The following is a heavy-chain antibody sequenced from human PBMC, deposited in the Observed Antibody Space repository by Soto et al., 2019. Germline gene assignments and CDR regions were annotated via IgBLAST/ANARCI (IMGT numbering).Heavy chain of an antibody. CDR3: ARYCSSTSCYVTGIDAFDI. V-gene: IGHV1-69*02. D-gene: IGHD2-2*01. J-gene: IGHJ3*02. CDR2: IIPILGIA. CDR1: GGTFSSYT. Sequence: SVKVSCKASGGTFSSYTISWVRQAPGQGLEWMGRIIPILGIANYAQKFQGRVTITADKSTSTAYMELSSLRSEDTAVYYCARYCSSTSCYVTGIDAFDIWGQGTMVTVSS.